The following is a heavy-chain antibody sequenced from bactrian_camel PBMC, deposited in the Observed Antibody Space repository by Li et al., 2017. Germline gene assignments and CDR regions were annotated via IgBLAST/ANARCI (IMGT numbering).Heavy chain of an antibody. CDR2: IYFTGGTT. CDR1: GYVYSRYC. V-gene: IGHV3S1*01. J-gene: IGHJ4*01. Sequence: HVQLVESGGGSVQAGGSLRLSCAASGYVYSRYCMGWFRRAAGKEREGVASIYFTGGTTYYADSVEGRFTISRDNAKNTVYLQMNSLKSEDTALYFCATGEGFDCSGAYCSLHYWGQGTQVTVS. D-gene: IGHD3*01. CDR3: ATGEGFDCSGAYCSLHY.